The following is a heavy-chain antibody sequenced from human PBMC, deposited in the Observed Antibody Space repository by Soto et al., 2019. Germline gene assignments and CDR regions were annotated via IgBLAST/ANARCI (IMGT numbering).Heavy chain of an antibody. Sequence: ASVKVSCKASGDTFTGYYMHWVRQAPGQGLEWMGWINPNSGGTNYAQKFQGWVTMTTDTSTSTAYMELSSLRSEDTAVYYCAVPKAKNPEKNYFDYWGQGTLVPVSS. V-gene: IGHV1-2*04. CDR3: AVPKAKNPEKNYFDY. CDR1: GDTFTGYY. J-gene: IGHJ4*02. CDR2: INPNSGGT.